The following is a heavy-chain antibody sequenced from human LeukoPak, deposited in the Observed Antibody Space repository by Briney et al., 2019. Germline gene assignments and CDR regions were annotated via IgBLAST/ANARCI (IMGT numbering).Heavy chain of an antibody. V-gene: IGHV1-69*04. J-gene: IGHJ4*02. D-gene: IGHD4-23*01. CDR1: GGTFSSYA. Sequence: GASVKVSCKASGGTFSSYAISWVRQAPGQGLEWMGRIIPILGIANYAQKFQGRVTITADKSTSTAYMELSSLRSEDTAVYYCARVGGNSAAHYWGQGTLVTVSS. CDR3: ARVGGNSAAHY. CDR2: IIPILGIA.